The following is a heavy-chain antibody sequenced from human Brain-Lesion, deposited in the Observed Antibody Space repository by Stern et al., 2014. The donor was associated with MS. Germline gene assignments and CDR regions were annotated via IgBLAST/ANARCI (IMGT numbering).Heavy chain of an antibody. Sequence: EVQLVESGGGVVQPGRSLRLSCEASGFSFEDYGMPWVRQAPGKGLEWVAGITWNSGTSAYADSVKGRFTISRDDAKNSLYLHMNGLRAEDTALYYCAKDMMDYFGSGTFGSFDHWGQGTLVTVSS. J-gene: IGHJ4*02. CDR3: AKDMMDYFGSGTFGSFDH. CDR1: GFSFEDYG. V-gene: IGHV3-9*01. D-gene: IGHD3-10*01. CDR2: ITWNSGTS.